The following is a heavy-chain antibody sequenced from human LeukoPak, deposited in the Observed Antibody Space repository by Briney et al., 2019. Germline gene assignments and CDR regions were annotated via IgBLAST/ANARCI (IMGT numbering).Heavy chain of an antibody. J-gene: IGHJ3*02. V-gene: IGHV1-46*01. CDR1: GYTFTSYY. CDR2: IHPTVGDT. CDR3: ARYGFSSVWQGGWHAFDI. D-gene: IGHD6-25*01. Sequence: ASEKVSCKASGYTFTSYYLHWVRQAPGQGLEWMGIIHPTVGDTTYAQKFQGRVTMTRDMSTGTVYMDLSSLRSEDTAVYYCARYGFSSVWQGGWHAFDIWGQGTTVTVSS.